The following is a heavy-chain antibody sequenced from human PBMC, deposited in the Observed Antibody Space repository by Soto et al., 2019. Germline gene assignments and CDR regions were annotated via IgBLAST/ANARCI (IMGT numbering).Heavy chain of an antibody. D-gene: IGHD1-1*01. CDR2: IYYSGST. Sequence: SETLSLTCTVSGGSISSGGYYWSWIRQHPGKGLEWIGYIYYSGSTYYNPSLKSRVTISVDTSKNQFSLKLSSVTAADTAVYYCARDRHETNGTTVSYYYYYMDVWGKGTTVTVSS. J-gene: IGHJ6*03. CDR3: ARDRHETNGTTVSYYYYYMDV. V-gene: IGHV4-31*03. CDR1: GGSISSGGYY.